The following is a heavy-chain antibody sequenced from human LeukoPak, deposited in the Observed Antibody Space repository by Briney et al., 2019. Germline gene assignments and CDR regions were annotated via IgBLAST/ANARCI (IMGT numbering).Heavy chain of an antibody. D-gene: IGHD3-10*01. Sequence: GGSLRLSCAASGFSFSGSAMHWVRQASGKGLEWVGRIRSKANNYATAYAASVKGRFTISRDNAKKSLYLQMSSLRAEDTAVFYCAKYSYGSGTSFDPWGQGTLVTVSS. CDR2: IRSKANNYAT. CDR3: AKYSYGSGTSFDP. CDR1: GFSFSGSA. J-gene: IGHJ5*02. V-gene: IGHV3-73*01.